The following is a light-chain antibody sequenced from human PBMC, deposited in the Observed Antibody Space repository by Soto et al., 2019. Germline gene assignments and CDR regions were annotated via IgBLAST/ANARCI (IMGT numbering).Light chain of an antibody. J-gene: IGKJ1*01. CDR1: QSVSSN. CDR3: QQYNNWPPWT. CDR2: GAS. Sequence: EIVMTQSPATLSVSPRERATLSCRASQSVSSNLAWYQQKPGQAPRLLIYGASTRATGIPARFSGSGSGTEFTITLSSLQSEDFAVYYCQQYNNWPPWTFGQGTKVEIK. V-gene: IGKV3-15*01.